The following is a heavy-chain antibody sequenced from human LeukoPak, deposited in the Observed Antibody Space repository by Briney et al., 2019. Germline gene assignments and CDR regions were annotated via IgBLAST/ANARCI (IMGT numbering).Heavy chain of an antibody. D-gene: IGHD3-10*01. CDR1: GFTFSSYG. Sequence: TGGSLRLSCAASGFTFSSYGMHWVRHAPAQGMEWVAFIRYDGSNTYYADSVKGRFTISRDKSKITLYVQMNSLRAEDTAVYYCAKDGGRGVLDYWGQGALVTVSS. CDR2: IRYDGSNT. CDR3: AKDGGRGVLDY. V-gene: IGHV3-30*02. J-gene: IGHJ4*02.